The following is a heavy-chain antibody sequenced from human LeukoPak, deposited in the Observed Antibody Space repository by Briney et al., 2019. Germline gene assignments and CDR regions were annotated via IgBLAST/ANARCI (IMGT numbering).Heavy chain of an antibody. CDR1: GGSISSYY. V-gene: IGHV4-59*01. CDR2: IYYSGST. D-gene: IGHD3-22*01. J-gene: IGHJ6*03. Sequence: KASETLSLTCTVSGGSISSYYWSWIRQPPGEGLEWIGYIYYSGSTYYNPSLRSRVTISVDTSKNQFSLKLSSVTAADTAVYYCARSSEGRYYYDSSGFSYYYYYMEVWGKGTTVTISS. CDR3: ARSSEGRYYYDSSGFSYYYYYMEV.